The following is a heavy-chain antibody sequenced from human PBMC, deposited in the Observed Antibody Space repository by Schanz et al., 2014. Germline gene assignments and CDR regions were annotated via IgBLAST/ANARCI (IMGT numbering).Heavy chain of an antibody. CDR1: GGTFNSYT. V-gene: IGHV1-69*02. D-gene: IGHD6-13*01. CDR2: IIPILGIA. CDR3: ARSGSSNWYFFDD. J-gene: IGHJ4*02. Sequence: QVQLVQSEAEVKKPGSSMKVSCKASGGTFNSYTISWVRQAPGQGLEWMGRIIPILGIANYAQKFQGRVTITRDTLASTAYMEVSSLRSEDTAVYYCARSGSSNWYFFDDWGQGTLVTVSS.